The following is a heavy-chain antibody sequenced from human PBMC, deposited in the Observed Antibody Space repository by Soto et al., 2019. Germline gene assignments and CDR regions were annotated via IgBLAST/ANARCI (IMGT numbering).Heavy chain of an antibody. CDR3: ARADGHYFDY. CDR2: IYHSGST. J-gene: IGHJ4*02. CDR1: GGSISSGGYS. Sequence: SETLSLTCAVSGGSISSGGYSWSWIRQPPGKGMEWIGYIYHSGSTYYKQSLKSRITISVDRSKNQFSLKLSSVTAADTAVYYCARADGHYFDYWGQGTLVTVS. V-gene: IGHV4-30-2*01.